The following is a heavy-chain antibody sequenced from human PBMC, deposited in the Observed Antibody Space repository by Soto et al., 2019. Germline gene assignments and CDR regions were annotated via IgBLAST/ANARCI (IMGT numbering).Heavy chain of an antibody. D-gene: IGHD5-12*01. Sequence: SVKVSCKASGGNFSSYAISWVRQAPGQGLEWMGGIIPIFGTANYAQKFQGRVTITADKSTSTAYMELSSLRSEDTAVYYCARGSGTSGYSGYDESIFDYWGQGTLVTVSS. CDR1: GGNFSSYA. CDR3: ARGSGTSGYSGYDESIFDY. V-gene: IGHV1-69*06. J-gene: IGHJ4*02. CDR2: IIPIFGTA.